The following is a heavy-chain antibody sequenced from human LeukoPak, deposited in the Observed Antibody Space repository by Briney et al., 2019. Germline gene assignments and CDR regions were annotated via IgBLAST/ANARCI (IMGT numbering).Heavy chain of an antibody. D-gene: IGHD3-9*01. CDR2: IYPHNDNT. CDR1: GYTFTTYG. CDR3: ARLILTDYYYFDY. V-gene: IGHV1-18*01. Sequence: ASVKVSCKTSGYTFTTYGITRMRQAPGQGLEWMGMIYPHNDNTNYAQNFQGRVTMTTDTSTSTAHMELRSLRSDDTAVYYCARLILTDYYYFDYWGQGSLVTVSS. J-gene: IGHJ4*02.